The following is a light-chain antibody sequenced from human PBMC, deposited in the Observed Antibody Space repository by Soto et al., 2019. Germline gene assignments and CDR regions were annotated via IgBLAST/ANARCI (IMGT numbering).Light chain of an antibody. CDR1: QSVSSSY. CDR3: LQYSTSLPWT. CDR2: GAS. V-gene: IGKV3-20*01. Sequence: EIVLTQSPGTLSLSPGERVTLSCRASQSVSSSYLAWYQQKPGQAPRLLIYGASSRATGIPDRFSGSGSGTDFTLTISRLEPEDFAVYYCLQYSTSLPWTFGQGTKVEIK. J-gene: IGKJ1*01.